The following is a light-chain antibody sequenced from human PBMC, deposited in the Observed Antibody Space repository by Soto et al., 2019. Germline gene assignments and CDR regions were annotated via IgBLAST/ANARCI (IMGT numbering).Light chain of an antibody. CDR3: QHYSSSLWT. CDR2: DAS. CDR1: QSVSSNS. V-gene: IGKV3-20*01. Sequence: IVLTQSPGTLSLSPGDRATLSCRASQSVSSNSLAWYQQKPGQAPRLLIYDASSRATGIPDRFSGSGSGTDFTLIINRLEPEDFAVYYCQHYSSSLWTFGQGTKVEIK. J-gene: IGKJ1*01.